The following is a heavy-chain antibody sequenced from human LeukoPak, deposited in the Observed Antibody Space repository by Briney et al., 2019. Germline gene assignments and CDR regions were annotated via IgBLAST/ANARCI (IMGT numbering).Heavy chain of an antibody. Sequence: ASVKVSCKVSGYTLTELSMHWVRQAPGKGLEWMGGFDPEDGETIYAQKFQGRVTMTEDTSTDTAYMELRSLRSDDTAVYYCARGLDDYGNRYYYMDVWGKGTTVTISS. J-gene: IGHJ6*03. CDR1: GYTLTELS. CDR3: ARGLDDYGNRYYYMDV. CDR2: FDPEDGET. V-gene: IGHV1-24*01. D-gene: IGHD4-17*01.